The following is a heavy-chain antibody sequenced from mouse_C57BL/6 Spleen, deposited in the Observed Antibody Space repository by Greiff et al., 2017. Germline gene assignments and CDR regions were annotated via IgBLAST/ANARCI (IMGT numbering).Heavy chain of an antibody. CDR2: ICSGGST. V-gene: IGHV2-2*01. CDR3: ASLCYHGSSPFGD. D-gene: IGHD1-1*01. J-gene: IGHJ2*01. CDR1: GFSLTSYG. Sequence: QVQLKESGPGLVQPSQSLSITCTVSGFSLTSYGVHWVRQSPGKGLEWLGVICSGGSTDYNAAFISSLSISKDNSKSQVFLKMNSLQADDTAIAFCASLCYHGSSPFGDWGQGTTLTV.